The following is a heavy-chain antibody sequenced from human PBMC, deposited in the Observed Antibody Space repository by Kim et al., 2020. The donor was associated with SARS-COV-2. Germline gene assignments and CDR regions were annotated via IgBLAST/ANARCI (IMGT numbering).Heavy chain of an antibody. D-gene: IGHD3-10*01. V-gene: IGHV4-39*07. CDR1: GGSISSSSYY. J-gene: IGHJ4*02. CDR3: AREVLLWFGELEGYFDY. Sequence: SETLSLTCTVSGGSISSSSYYWGWIRQPPGKGLEWIGSIYYSGSTYYNPSLKSRVTISVDTSKNQFSLKLSSVTAADTAVYYCAREVLLWFGELEGYFDYWGPGTLVTVSS. CDR2: IYYSGST.